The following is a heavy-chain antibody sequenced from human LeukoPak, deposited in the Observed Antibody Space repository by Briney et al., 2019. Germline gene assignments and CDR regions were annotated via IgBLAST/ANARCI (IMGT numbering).Heavy chain of an antibody. V-gene: IGHV4-39*01. CDR1: GGSISSYY. CDR2: VYYSGST. D-gene: IGHD6-6*01. Sequence: SETLSLTCTVSGGSISSYYWGWIRQPPGKGLEWIGSVYYSGSTYYNPSLKSRVTISVDTSKNQFSLKLSSVTAADTAVYYCAATYSSSDLDYWGQGTLVTVSS. CDR3: AATYSSSDLDY. J-gene: IGHJ4*02.